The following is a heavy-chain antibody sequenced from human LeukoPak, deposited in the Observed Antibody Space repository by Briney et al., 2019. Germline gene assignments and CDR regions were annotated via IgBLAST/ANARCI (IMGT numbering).Heavy chain of an antibody. J-gene: IGHJ4*02. V-gene: IGHV3-30*04. CDR3: AKDEWYSNYGLDY. D-gene: IGHD4-11*01. CDR1: GFTFSSYA. Sequence: PGGSLRLSCAASGFTFSSYAMHWVRQAPSKGLEWVAVISYDGSNKYYADSVKGRFTISRDNSKNTLYLQMNSLRAEDTAVYYCAKDEWYSNYGLDYWGQGTLVTVSS. CDR2: ISYDGSNK.